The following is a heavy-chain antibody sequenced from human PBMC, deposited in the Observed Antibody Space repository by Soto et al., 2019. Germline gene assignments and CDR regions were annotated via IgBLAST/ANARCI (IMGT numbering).Heavy chain of an antibody. CDR2: INTDNGNT. CDR3: ARSRGRGGYYFDY. V-gene: IGHV1-3*04. D-gene: IGHD3-16*01. J-gene: IGHJ4*02. Sequence: QVQVVQSGAEVKKPGASVTVSCKASGYTFTTYAIHWVRQAPGQSLEWMGWINTDNGNTYYSQKMQARVTITRDTSASTAYMELSRLRSEDTAVYYCARSRGRGGYYFDYWGQGALVTVSS. CDR1: GYTFTTYA.